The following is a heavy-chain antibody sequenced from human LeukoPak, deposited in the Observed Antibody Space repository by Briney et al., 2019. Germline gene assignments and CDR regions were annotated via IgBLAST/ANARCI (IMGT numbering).Heavy chain of an antibody. Sequence: ASVKVSFKASGYTFTGYYMHWVRQAPGQGLEWMGWINPNSGDTNYAQKFQGRVTMTRDTSISTAYMELSSLISDDTAVYYCARGPADTRRNWFDPWGQGTLVTVSS. J-gene: IGHJ5*02. V-gene: IGHV1-2*02. CDR3: ARGPADTRRNWFDP. D-gene: IGHD2-2*02. CDR1: GYTFTGYY. CDR2: INPNSGDT.